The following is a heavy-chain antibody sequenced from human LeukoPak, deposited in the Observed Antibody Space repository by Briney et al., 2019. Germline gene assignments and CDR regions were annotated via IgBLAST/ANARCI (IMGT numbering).Heavy chain of an antibody. V-gene: IGHV1-46*01. CDR2: INPSGGST. D-gene: IGHD2-2*01. J-gene: IGHJ6*03. Sequence: ASVKVSCKASGYTFTSYYMHWVRQAPGQGLEWMGIINPSGGSTSYAQKFQGRVTMTRDMSTSTVYMELSSLRSEDTAVYYCARAGGYCSSTSCYDADYYYYMDVWGKGTTVTISS. CDR1: GYTFTSYY. CDR3: ARAGGYCSSTSCYDADYYYYMDV.